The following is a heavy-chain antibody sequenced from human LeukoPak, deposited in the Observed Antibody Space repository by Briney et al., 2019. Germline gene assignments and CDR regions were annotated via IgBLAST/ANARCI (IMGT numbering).Heavy chain of an antibody. CDR1: GFTFSSYG. V-gene: IGHV3-30*03. CDR2: ISYDGSNK. J-gene: IGHJ6*04. Sequence: GRSLRLSCAASGFTFSSYGMHWVRQAPGKGLEWVAVISYDGSNKYYADSVKGRFTISRDNSKNTLYLQMNSLRAEDTAVYYCAREGADYDIFTGYYRDYYYDMDVWGKGTMVTVSS. CDR3: AREGADYDIFTGYYRDYYYDMDV. D-gene: IGHD3-9*01.